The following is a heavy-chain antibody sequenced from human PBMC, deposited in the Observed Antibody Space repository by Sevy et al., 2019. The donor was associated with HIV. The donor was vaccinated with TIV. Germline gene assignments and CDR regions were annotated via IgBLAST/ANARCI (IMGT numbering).Heavy chain of an antibody. CDR2: INSHGTIT. V-gene: IGHV3-74*01. CDR1: GFTFSRHW. J-gene: IGHJ6*02. D-gene: IGHD3-3*01. Sequence: GGSLRLSCAASGFTFSRHWMFWVRQGPGKGLVWVSHINSHGTITNYADSVRGRFTISRDNAKNTVYLQMDSLRAEDTAFYYCARGQVLRFFDWPTYGLDVWGQGTTVTVSS. CDR3: ARGQVLRFFDWPTYGLDV.